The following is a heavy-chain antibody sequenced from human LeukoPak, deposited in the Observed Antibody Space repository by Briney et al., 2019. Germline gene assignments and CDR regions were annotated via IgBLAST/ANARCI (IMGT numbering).Heavy chain of an antibody. Sequence: GGSLRLFCAASGFTLSGYWMHWVRQAPGKGLVWFSRMNSDGTTTTYADSVRGRFTISRDNAKNTLYLQMNSLRAEDTAVYYCARYVVTSACFDSWGQGTLVTVSS. CDR3: ARYVVTSACFDS. CDR1: GFTLSGYW. J-gene: IGHJ4*02. D-gene: IGHD2-21*02. V-gene: IGHV3-74*01. CDR2: MNSDGTTT.